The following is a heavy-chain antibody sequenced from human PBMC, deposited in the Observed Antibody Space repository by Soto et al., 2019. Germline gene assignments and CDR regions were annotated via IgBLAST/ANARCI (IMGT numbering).Heavy chain of an antibody. J-gene: IGHJ3*02. CDR3: ATLGATLGRDAFDI. CDR2: ISSSSSYI. V-gene: IGHV3-21*01. D-gene: IGHD1-26*01. Sequence: EVQLVESGGGLVKPGGSLRLSCAASGFTFSSYSMNWVRQAPGKGLEWVSSISSSSSYIYYADSVKGRFTISRDNAKNSLYLQMNSLSAEDTAVYYCATLGATLGRDAFDIWGQGTMVTVSS. CDR1: GFTFSSYS.